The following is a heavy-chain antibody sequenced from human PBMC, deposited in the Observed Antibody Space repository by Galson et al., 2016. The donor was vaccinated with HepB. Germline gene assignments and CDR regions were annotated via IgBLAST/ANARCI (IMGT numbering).Heavy chain of an antibody. V-gene: IGHV5-10-1*01. D-gene: IGHD5-18*01. J-gene: IGHJ4*02. CDR1: GYSFTSHW. CDR2: IDPSDSYT. CDR3: ARSIQLWPDY. Sequence: QSGAEVKKPGESLRISCKGRGYSFTSHWINWVCQMPGKGLEWMGRIDPSDSYTSYSPSFYGHVTISADESISTAYLQWSSLKASDTAMYYCARSIQLWPDYWGQGSLVTVSS.